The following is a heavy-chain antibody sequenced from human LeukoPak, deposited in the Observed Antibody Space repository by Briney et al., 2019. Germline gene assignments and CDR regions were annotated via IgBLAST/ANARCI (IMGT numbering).Heavy chain of an antibody. CDR1: GGSISSGGYY. Sequence: SETLSLTCTVSGGSISSGGYYWSWVRQHPGRGMEWVGYIYYTGSTYYDPSLQSRVTISVDTSKNQFSLKLSSVPAADTAVYYCARDKGAYSNSPFDYWGQGTLVTVSS. D-gene: IGHD4-11*01. J-gene: IGHJ4*02. V-gene: IGHV4-31*03. CDR2: IYYTGST. CDR3: ARDKGAYSNSPFDY.